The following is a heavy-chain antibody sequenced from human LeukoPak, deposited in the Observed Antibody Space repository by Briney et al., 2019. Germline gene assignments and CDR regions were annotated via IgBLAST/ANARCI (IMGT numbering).Heavy chain of an antibody. J-gene: IGHJ6*03. V-gene: IGHV4-39*07. CDR1: GGSISSSSYY. Sequence: TPSETLSLTCTVSGGSISSSSYYWGWIRQPPGKGLEWIGSIYYSGSTYYNPSLKSRVTISVDTSKNQFSLKLSSVTAADTAVYYCAGVPAAMRGTYYYYYMDVWGKGTTVTISS. D-gene: IGHD2-2*01. CDR2: IYYSGST. CDR3: AGVPAAMRGTYYYYYMDV.